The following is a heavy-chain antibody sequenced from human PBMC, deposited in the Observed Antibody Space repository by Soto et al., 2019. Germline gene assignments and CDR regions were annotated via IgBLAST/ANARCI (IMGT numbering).Heavy chain of an antibody. CDR2: INPKSGGT. D-gene: IGHD1-20*01. V-gene: IGHV1-2*02. Sequence: ASVKVSCKASGYTFTGDYMHWVRQAPGQGLEWIGWINPKSGGTNYAQKFQGRVTMKRDTSIRTAYMELSRLRSDDTAVYYCARDHSNWNPGWFDPWGQGTLVNVSS. CDR3: ARDHSNWNPGWFDP. CDR1: GYTFTGDY. J-gene: IGHJ5*02.